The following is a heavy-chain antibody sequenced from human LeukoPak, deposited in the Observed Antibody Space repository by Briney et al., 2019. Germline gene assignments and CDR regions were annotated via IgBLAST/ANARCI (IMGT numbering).Heavy chain of an antibody. V-gene: IGHV4-34*01. Sequence: SETLSLTCAVYGGSFSGYYWGWIRQPPGKALEWIGSVYYSGTTSYNPSLKSRVTISVDMSKNHFSLRLRSVTAADTAMYYCARGTLYRGWSYYLDFWGQGSQVTVSS. CDR1: GGSFSGYY. CDR2: VYYSGTT. CDR3: ARGTLYRGWSYYLDF. J-gene: IGHJ4*02. D-gene: IGHD6-19*01.